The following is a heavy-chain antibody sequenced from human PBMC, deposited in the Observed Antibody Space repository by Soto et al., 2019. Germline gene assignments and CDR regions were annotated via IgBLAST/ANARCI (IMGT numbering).Heavy chain of an antibody. CDR2: ISGSGGST. CDR3: AKDLVRGAPYYYYGMDV. D-gene: IGHD3-10*01. V-gene: IGHV3-23*01. J-gene: IGHJ6*02. Sequence: PGGSLRLSCAASGVTFSSYAMSWVRQAPGKGLEWVSAISGSGGSTYYADSVKGRFTISRDNSKNTLYLQMNSLRAEDTAVYYCAKDLVRGAPYYYYGMDVWGQGTTVTVSS. CDR1: GVTFSSYA.